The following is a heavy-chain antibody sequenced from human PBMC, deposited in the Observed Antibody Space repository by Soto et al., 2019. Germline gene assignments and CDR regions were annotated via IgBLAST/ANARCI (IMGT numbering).Heavy chain of an antibody. D-gene: IGHD6-13*01. CDR2: IYYSGST. CDR1: GGSVSSGSYY. J-gene: IGHJ5*02. Sequence: SETLSLTCTVSGGSVSSGSYYWSWIRQPPGKGLEWIGHIYYSGSTNYNPSLKSRVTISVDTSKNQFSLKLSPVTAADTAVYYCVSLYTNSWYWFDPWGQGTLVTVSS. CDR3: VSLYTNSWYWFDP. V-gene: IGHV4-61*01.